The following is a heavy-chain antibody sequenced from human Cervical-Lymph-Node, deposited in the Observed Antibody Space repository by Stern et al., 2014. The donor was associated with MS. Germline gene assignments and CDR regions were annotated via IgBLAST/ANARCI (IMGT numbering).Heavy chain of an antibody. V-gene: IGHV3-30-3*01. CDR3: ARGGRGVGLEY. CDR2: VSYDGTQR. J-gene: IGHJ4*02. D-gene: IGHD3-10*01. CDR1: GFTFSTYA. Sequence: VQLVESGGGVVQPGRSLSLSCGASGFTFSTYAMHWVRQAPGKGLEWVAFVSYDGTQRTSTDSVKARFTISRDNSKNTLYLHMNSLRDEDTAVYFCARGGRGVGLEYWGQGALVTVSS.